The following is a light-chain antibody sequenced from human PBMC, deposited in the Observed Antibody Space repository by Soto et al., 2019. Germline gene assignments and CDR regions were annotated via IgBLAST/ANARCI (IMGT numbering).Light chain of an antibody. J-gene: IGLJ1*01. V-gene: IGLV2-14*01. CDR1: SSDVGGYNY. CDR3: RSYTSSRTRG. CDR2: DVS. Sequence: QSALTQPASVSGSPGQSITISCTGASSDVGGYNYVSWYQQHPGKAPKLMIYDVSDRPSGVSNRFSGSKSGNTAYLTISGLQAEDEADYYCRSYTSSRTRGFGTGTTLTVL.